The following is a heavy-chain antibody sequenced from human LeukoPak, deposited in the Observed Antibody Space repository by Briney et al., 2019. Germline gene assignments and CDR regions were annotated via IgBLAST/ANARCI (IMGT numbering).Heavy chain of an antibody. CDR3: ARGVVSQGTGYCVL. D-gene: IGHD2-15*01. CDR2: ITGFSTWT. CDR1: GLTFRTYG. J-gene: IGHJ2*01. Sequence: AGESLTLSCEPSGLTFRTYGMAWVRQAPGKGLEWVSGITGFSTWTYYADSVKGRFTISRDNSKNPLHLQMNSLRAEDTAIYYCARGVVSQGTGYCVLCGCGTLVTVSS. V-gene: IGHV3-23*01.